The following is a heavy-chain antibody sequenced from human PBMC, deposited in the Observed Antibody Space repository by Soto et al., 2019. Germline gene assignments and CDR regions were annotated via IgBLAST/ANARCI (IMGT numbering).Heavy chain of an antibody. CDR2: IYYSGST. CDR3: ARLHPPYSSSISFDY. Sequence: QLQLQESGPGLVKPSETLSLTCTVSGGSISSSSYYWGWIRQPPGKGLEWIGSIYYSGSTYYNPSLKSRVTISVDTSKNQFSLKLSSVTAADTAVYYYARLHPPYSSSISFDYWGQGTLVTVSS. V-gene: IGHV4-39*01. J-gene: IGHJ4*02. CDR1: GGSISSSSYY. D-gene: IGHD6-6*01.